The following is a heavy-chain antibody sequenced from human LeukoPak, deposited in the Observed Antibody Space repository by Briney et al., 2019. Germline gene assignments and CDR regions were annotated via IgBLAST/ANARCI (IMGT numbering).Heavy chain of an antibody. D-gene: IGHD2-2*01. CDR2: IWYDGSNK. CDR1: GFTFSSYG. CDR3: ARDHCSSTSCAYYYYAMDV. V-gene: IGHV3-33*01. Sequence: GGSLRPSWEASGFTFSSYGMHWVRQAPGKGLEWVEVIWYDGSNKYYADSVKGRFTISRDNSKNTLYLQMSSLRAEDTAVYYCARDHCSSTSCAYYYYAMDVWGQGTTVTVSS. J-gene: IGHJ6*02.